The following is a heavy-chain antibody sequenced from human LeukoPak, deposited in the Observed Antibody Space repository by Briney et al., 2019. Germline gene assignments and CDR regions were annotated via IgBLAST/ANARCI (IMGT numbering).Heavy chain of an antibody. D-gene: IGHD3-22*01. J-gene: IGHJ4*02. Sequence: PSETLSLTCTVSGGSISSYYWSWIRQPPGKGLEWIGYICYSGSTNYNPSLKSRVTISVDTSKNQFSLKLSSVTAADTAVYYCARAYYYDSSGPYYFDYWGQGTLVTVSS. CDR2: ICYSGST. V-gene: IGHV4-59*08. CDR3: ARAYYYDSSGPYYFDY. CDR1: GGSISSYY.